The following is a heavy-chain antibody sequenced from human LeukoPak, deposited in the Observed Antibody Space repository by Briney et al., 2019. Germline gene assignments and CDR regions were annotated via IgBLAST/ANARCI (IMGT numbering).Heavy chain of an antibody. CDR1: GFTFTSYS. V-gene: IGHV3-23*01. D-gene: IGHD3-22*01. CDR2: ISGGGGST. Sequence: GGSLRLSCAASGFTFTSYSMNWVRQAPGKGLEWVSTISGGGGSTYYADSVKGRFTISRDNSKNTLYLQVNGLRAEDTAVYYCARLYYDSSSDAFDIWGQGTMVTVSS. CDR3: ARLYYDSSSDAFDI. J-gene: IGHJ3*02.